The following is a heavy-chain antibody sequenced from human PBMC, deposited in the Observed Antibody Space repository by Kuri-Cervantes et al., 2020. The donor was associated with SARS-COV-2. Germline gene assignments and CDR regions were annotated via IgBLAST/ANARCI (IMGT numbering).Heavy chain of an antibody. CDR1: GFTFSDHY. V-gene: IGHV3-72*01. J-gene: IGHJ6*02. D-gene: IGHD3-22*01. CDR3: ARGNYYDSSGYFYYYGMDV. Sequence: GGSLRLSCAASGFTFSDHYMDWVRQAPGKWLEWVGRTRNKANSYTTEYAASVKGRFTISRDDSKNSLYLQMNSLKTEDTAVYYCARGNYYDSSGYFYYYGMDVWGQGTTVTVSS. CDR2: TRNKANSYTT.